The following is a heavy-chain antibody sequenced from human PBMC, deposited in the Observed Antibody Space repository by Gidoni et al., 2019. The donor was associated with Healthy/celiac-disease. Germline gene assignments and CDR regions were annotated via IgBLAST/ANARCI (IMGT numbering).Heavy chain of an antibody. D-gene: IGHD3-3*01. Sequence: QLQLQESGPGLVKLSETLSLTCTVSGGSISSSSYYWGWIRQPPGKGLEWIGSIYYSGSTYYNPSLKSRVTISVDTSKNQFSLKLSSVTAADTAVYYCARVGGLTIFGVGSRWFDPWGQGTLVTVSS. CDR2: IYYSGST. V-gene: IGHV4-39*01. J-gene: IGHJ5*02. CDR3: ARVGGLTIFGVGSRWFDP. CDR1: GGSISSSSYY.